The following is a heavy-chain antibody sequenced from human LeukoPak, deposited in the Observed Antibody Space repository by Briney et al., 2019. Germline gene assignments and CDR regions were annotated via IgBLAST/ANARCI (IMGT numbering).Heavy chain of an antibody. CDR2: INPNGGGT. CDR3: AKDYCSSTSCFDAFDI. CDR1: GYTFTGYY. Sequence: GASVKVSCKASGYTFTGYYMHWVRQAPGQGLEWMGWINPNGGGTNYAQKFQGRVTMTRDTSISTAYMELSRLRSDDTAVYYCAKDYCSSTSCFDAFDIWGQGTMVTVSS. V-gene: IGHV1-2*02. J-gene: IGHJ3*02. D-gene: IGHD2-2*01.